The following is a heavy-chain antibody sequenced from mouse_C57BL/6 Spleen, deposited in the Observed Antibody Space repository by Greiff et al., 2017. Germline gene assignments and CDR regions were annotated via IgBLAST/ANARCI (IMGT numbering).Heavy chain of an antibody. Sequence: QVQLQQPGAELVRPGSSVKLSCKASGYTFTSYWMHWVKQRPIQGLEWIGNIDPSDSETHYNQKFKDKATLTVDKSSSTAYMQLSSLTSEDSAVYYCARDYGSSWYFDVWGTGTTVTVSS. CDR1: GYTFTSYW. J-gene: IGHJ1*03. CDR2: IDPSDSET. D-gene: IGHD1-1*01. CDR3: ARDYGSSWYFDV. V-gene: IGHV1-52*01.